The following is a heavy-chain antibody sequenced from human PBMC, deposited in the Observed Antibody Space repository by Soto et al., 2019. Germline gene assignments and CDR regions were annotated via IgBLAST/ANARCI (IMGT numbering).Heavy chain of an antibody. V-gene: IGHV4-39*01. CDR3: ASSSWYDSSGPIDY. Sequence: SETLSLTCTVSGGSISSSSYYWGWIRQPPGKGLEWIGSIYYSGSTYYNPSLKSRVTISVDTSKNQFSLKLSSVTAADTAVYYCASSSWYDSSGPIDYWGQGTLVTVSS. J-gene: IGHJ4*02. CDR1: GGSISSSSYY. D-gene: IGHD3-22*01. CDR2: IYYSGST.